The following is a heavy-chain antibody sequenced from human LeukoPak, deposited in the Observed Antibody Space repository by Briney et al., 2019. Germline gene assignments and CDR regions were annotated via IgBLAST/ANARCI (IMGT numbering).Heavy chain of an antibody. CDR1: GGTFSSYA. Sequence: GASVKVSCKASGGTFSSYAISWVRQAPGQGLEWMGRIIPIFGIANYAQKFQGRVTITADKSTSTAYMELSSLRSEDTAGYYCAGSEDATWFDPWGQGTLVTVSS. J-gene: IGHJ5*02. D-gene: IGHD3-10*01. V-gene: IGHV1-69*04. CDR3: AGSEDATWFDP. CDR2: IIPIFGIA.